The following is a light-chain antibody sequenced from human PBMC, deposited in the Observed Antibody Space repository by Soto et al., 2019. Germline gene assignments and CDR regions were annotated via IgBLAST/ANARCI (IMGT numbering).Light chain of an antibody. J-gene: IGKJ1*01. CDR3: QQYNSYSWT. CDR1: QSIGGF. CDR2: AAS. Sequence: DIQMTQSPSSLSVSVGDRVTITCRASQSIGGFLNWYQQKLGKAPKLLIYAASSLQSGVPSRFSGSGSGTDFTLTISCLQSDDFATYYCQQYNSYSWTFGQGTKVDIK. V-gene: IGKV1-5*01.